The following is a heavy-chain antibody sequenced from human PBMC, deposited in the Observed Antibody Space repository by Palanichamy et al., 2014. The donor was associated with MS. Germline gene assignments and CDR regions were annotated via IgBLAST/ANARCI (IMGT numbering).Heavy chain of an antibody. CDR2: ISSSGSTI. V-gene: IGHV3-48*03. CDR3: ASSGYSSSWYYYYYGMDV. Sequence: GKGLEWVSYISSSGSTIYYADSVKGRFTISRDNAKNSLYPQTNSLRAEDTAVYYCASSGYSSSWYYYYYGMDVWGQGTTVTVSS. D-gene: IGHD6-13*01. J-gene: IGHJ6*02.